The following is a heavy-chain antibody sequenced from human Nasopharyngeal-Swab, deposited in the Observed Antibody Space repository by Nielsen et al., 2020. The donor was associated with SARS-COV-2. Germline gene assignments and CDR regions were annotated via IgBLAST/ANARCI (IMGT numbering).Heavy chain of an antibody. CDR1: GFTFSTYW. CDR3: VRETSTPGAYYFDY. V-gene: IGHV3-74*01. D-gene: IGHD2-2*01. J-gene: IGHJ4*02. Sequence: GESLRISCAASGFTFSTYWMHWVRHAPGKGLVWVSRLKTDGSDTRYADSVKGRFTISRDNAKNTLYLQINSLRAEDTAVYYCVRETSTPGAYYFDYWGRGTRVTVSS. CDR2: LKTDGSDT.